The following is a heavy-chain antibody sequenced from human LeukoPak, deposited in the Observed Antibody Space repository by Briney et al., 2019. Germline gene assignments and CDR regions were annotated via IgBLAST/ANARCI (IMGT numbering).Heavy chain of an antibody. J-gene: IGHJ3*02. D-gene: IGHD3-22*01. CDR1: GFTFSSYS. CDR3: ARELGVGVIGDAFDM. V-gene: IGHV3-21*01. Sequence: GGSLRLPCAASGFTFSSYSMNWVRQAPGKGLEWVSSISSSSSFIYYADSVKGRFTISRDNAKNSLYLQMNSLRAEDTAVYYCARELGVGVIGDAFDMWGQGTMVTVSS. CDR2: ISSSSSFI.